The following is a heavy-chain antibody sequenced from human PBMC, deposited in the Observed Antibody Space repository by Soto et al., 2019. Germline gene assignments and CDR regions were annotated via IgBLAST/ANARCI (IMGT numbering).Heavy chain of an antibody. CDR3: ASDCGGDCNHFFES. D-gene: IGHD2-21*02. CDR1: GYTFTSYW. J-gene: IGHJ4*02. V-gene: IGHV5-10-1*01. Sequence: EVQLVQSGAEVKKPGESLRISCKGSGYTFTSYWITWVRQTPGKGLEWMGRIDPSDSYTNYSPSAQGHVTISVDKSINTAYLQWSSLKASDTAMYFCASDCGGDCNHFFESWGQGTLVTVSA. CDR2: IDPSDSYT.